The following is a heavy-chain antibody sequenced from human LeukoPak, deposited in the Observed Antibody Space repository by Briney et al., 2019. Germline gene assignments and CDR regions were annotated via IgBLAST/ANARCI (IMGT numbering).Heavy chain of an antibody. CDR3: ARDRNRLTGYYYYMDV. V-gene: IGHV3-48*01. D-gene: IGHD1-14*01. CDR1: GFTFSSYW. Sequence: GGSLRLSCAASGFTFSSYWMSWARQAPGKGLEWVSYISSSSSTIYYADSVKGRFTISRDNAKNSLYLQMNSLRAEDTAVYYCARDRNRLTGYYYYMDVWGKGTTVTVSS. J-gene: IGHJ6*03. CDR2: ISSSSSTI.